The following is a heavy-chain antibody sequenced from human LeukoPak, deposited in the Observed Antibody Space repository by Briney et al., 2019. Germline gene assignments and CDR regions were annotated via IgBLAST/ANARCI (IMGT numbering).Heavy chain of an antibody. Sequence: PGGSLRLSCAASGFTFSNYWMSWVRQAPGEELEWVANIKQDGSEIYYVDSVKGRFTISRDNAKNSLYLQMNSLRAEDTAVYYCVRDKLTGASRLDYWGQGTLLTVSS. J-gene: IGHJ4*02. CDR3: VRDKLTGASRLDY. V-gene: IGHV3-7*03. D-gene: IGHD7-27*01. CDR1: GFTFSNYW. CDR2: IKQDGSEI.